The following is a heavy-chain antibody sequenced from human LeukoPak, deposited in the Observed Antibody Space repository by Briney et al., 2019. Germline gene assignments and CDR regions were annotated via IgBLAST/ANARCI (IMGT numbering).Heavy chain of an antibody. J-gene: IGHJ4*02. CDR2: INHSGST. D-gene: IGHD2-21*01. Sequence: PSETLSLTCAVYGGSFSGYYWSWIRQPPGKGLEWIGEINHSGSTNYNPPLKSQVTISVDTSKNQFSLKLSSVTAADTAVYYRARASRIVVVIASYDYWGQGTLVTVSS. CDR3: ARASRIVVVIASYDY. V-gene: IGHV4-34*01. CDR1: GGSFSGYY.